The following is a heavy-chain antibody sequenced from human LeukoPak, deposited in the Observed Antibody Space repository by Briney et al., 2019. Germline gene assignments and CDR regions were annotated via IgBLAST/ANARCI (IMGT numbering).Heavy chain of an antibody. CDR3: ATEPRLHYDSSGYN. D-gene: IGHD3-22*01. J-gene: IGHJ4*02. CDR2: FDPEDGET. V-gene: IGHV1-24*01. CDR1: GYTLTELS. Sequence: ASVKVSCKVSGYTLTELSMHWVRQAPGKGLEWMGGFDPEDGETIYAQKIQGRVTMTEDTSTDTAYMELSSLRSEDTAVYYCATEPRLHYDSSGYNWGQGTLATVSS.